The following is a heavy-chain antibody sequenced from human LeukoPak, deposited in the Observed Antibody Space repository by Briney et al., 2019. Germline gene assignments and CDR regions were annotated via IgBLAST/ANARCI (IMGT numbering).Heavy chain of an antibody. CDR1: GDSISSYY. Sequence: SETLSLTCTESGDSISSYYWSGIRQRAGEGLEWSGRIYTRGSTKYNTSLKCRVTMSVATSKNQFSLKLSCVTAADTTVYYCAGNPRIQLCYNEYWYLYLWGRGALVTVCS. V-gene: IGHV4-4*07. D-gene: IGHD5-18*01. CDR2: IYTRGST. J-gene: IGHJ2*01. CDR3: AGNPRIQLCYNEYWYLYL.